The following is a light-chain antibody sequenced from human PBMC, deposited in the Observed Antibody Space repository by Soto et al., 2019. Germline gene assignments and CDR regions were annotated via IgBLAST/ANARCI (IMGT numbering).Light chain of an antibody. CDR1: QSITTS. CDR2: DAS. J-gene: IGKJ4*01. V-gene: IGKV1-5*01. Sequence: DIQMTQSPSTLSASVGDRVTITCRASQSITTSLAWYQQKPGKAPKLLIYDASSLESGLPSRFSGRGSGTDFTLTISSLQAEDFATYYCQQLNSYPLTFGGGTKVDIK. CDR3: QQLNSYPLT.